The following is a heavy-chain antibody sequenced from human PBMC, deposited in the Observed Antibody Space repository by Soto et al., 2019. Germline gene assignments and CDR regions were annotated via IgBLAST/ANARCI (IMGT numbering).Heavy chain of an antibody. CDR1: GFTFSSYA. Sequence: EVQLLESGGGLVQPGGSLRLSCAASGFTFSSYAMSWVRQAPGKGLEWVSAISGSGGRIYFADSLKGRFTISRDNSKNTLYLQKNSLRAEDTAVYYCAKDGRVWQQHLGIDYWGQGTLVTVSS. CDR2: ISGSGGRI. J-gene: IGHJ4*02. D-gene: IGHD6-13*01. CDR3: AKDGRVWQQHLGIDY. V-gene: IGHV3-23*01.